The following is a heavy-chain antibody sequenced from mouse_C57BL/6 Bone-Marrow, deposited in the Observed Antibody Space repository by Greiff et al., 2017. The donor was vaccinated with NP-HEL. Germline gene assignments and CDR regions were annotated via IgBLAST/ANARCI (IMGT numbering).Heavy chain of an antibody. J-gene: IGHJ4*01. Sequence: EVHLVESGGGLVKPGGSLKLSCAASGFTFSDYGMHWVRQAPEKGLEWVAYISSGSSTIYYADTVKGRFTISRDNAKNTLFLQMTSLRSEDTAMYYCARQGYGSSPYAMDYWGQGTSVTVSS. CDR2: ISSGSSTI. V-gene: IGHV5-17*01. CDR3: ARQGYGSSPYAMDY. CDR1: GFTFSDYG. D-gene: IGHD1-1*01.